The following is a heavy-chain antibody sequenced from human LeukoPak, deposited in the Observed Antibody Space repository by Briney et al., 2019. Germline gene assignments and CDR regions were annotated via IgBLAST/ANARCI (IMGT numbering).Heavy chain of an antibody. J-gene: IGHJ5*02. Sequence: ASVKVSCKASGYTFTSYGISWVRQAPGQGLEWMGWISAYTGNTNYAQKLQGRVTMTTDTSTSTAYMELRSLRSDDTAVYYCARDGLYCSGGSCYSDPRWFDPWGQGTLVTVSS. V-gene: IGHV1-18*01. D-gene: IGHD2-15*01. CDR3: ARDGLYCSGGSCYSDPRWFDP. CDR2: ISAYTGNT. CDR1: GYTFTSYG.